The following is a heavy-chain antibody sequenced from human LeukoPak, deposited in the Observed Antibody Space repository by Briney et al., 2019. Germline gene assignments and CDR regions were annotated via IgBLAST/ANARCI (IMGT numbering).Heavy chain of an antibody. J-gene: IGHJ5*02. Sequence: SVKVSCKASEGTFSSYAISWVRQAPGQGLEWMGGIIPIFGTANYAQKFQGRVTITADESTSTAYMELSSLRSEDTAVYYCARDPWAGTRYTSQNWFDPWGQGTLVTVSS. D-gene: IGHD1-7*01. CDR2: IIPIFGTA. CDR1: EGTFSSYA. V-gene: IGHV1-69*13. CDR3: ARDPWAGTRYTSQNWFDP.